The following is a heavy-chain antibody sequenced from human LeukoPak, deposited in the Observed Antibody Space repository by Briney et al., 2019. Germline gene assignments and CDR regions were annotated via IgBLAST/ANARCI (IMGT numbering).Heavy chain of an antibody. V-gene: IGHV3-66*01. CDR1: GFTVSSNY. Sequence: GGSQRLSCAASGFTVSSNYMSWVRQAPGKGLEWVSVIYSGGSTYYADSVKGRFTISRDNSKNTLYLQMNSLRAEDTAVYYCARDQVKSSSWYRGYYYYGMDVWGQGTTVTVSS. CDR2: IYSGGST. J-gene: IGHJ6*02. D-gene: IGHD6-13*01. CDR3: ARDQVKSSSWYRGYYYYGMDV.